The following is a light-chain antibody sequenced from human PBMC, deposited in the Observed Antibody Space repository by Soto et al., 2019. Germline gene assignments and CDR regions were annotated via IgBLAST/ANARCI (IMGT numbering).Light chain of an antibody. CDR2: EVS. Sequence: QSVLTQPASVYESPGQSITISCTGTSSYVGGYNYVSWYQQHPGKAPKLMIYEVSNRPSGVSNRFSGSKSGNTASLTISGLQAEDEADYYCSSYTSSSTLVFGTGTKVTVL. J-gene: IGLJ1*01. CDR1: SSYVGGYNY. V-gene: IGLV2-14*01. CDR3: SSYTSSSTLV.